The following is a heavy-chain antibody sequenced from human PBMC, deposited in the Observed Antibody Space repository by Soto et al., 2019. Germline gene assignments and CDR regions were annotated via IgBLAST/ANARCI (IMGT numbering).Heavy chain of an antibody. CDR2: IYYSGST. J-gene: IGHJ2*01. Sequence: QVQLQESGPGLVKPSQTLSLTCTVSGGSISSGGYYWSWIRQHPGKGLEWIGYIYYSGSTYYNPSLKVRVTISVDTSKHQFSLKLSSVTAADTAVYYCARDISWDYYDSSGSTYWYFDLWGRGTLVTVSS. CDR3: ARDISWDYYDSSGSTYWYFDL. D-gene: IGHD3-22*01. CDR1: GGSISSGGYY. V-gene: IGHV4-31*03.